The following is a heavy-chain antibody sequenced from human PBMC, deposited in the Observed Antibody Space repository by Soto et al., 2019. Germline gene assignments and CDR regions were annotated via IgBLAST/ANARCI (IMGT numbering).Heavy chain of an antibody. CDR1: GFTFSSYN. V-gene: IGHV3-21*01. J-gene: IGHJ4*02. CDR3: AREGKTGTRFD. D-gene: IGHD1-7*01. CDR2: VSSSSSYI. Sequence: EVQLVESGGGLVKSGGSLRISCAGSGFTFSSYNMNWVRQAPGKGLEWVSFVSSSSSYIYYSDSVKGRFTTSRDNAKNSLYLQMNSLRGEDTAVYYCAREGKTGTRFDGGQGTLVTASS.